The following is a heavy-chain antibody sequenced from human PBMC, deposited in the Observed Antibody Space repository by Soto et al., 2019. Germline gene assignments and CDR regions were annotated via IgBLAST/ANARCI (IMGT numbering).Heavy chain of an antibody. J-gene: IGHJ6*02. Sequence: SETLSLTCTVSGGSISSSSYYWGWIRQPPGKGLEWIGSIYYSGSTYYNPSLKSRVTISVDTSKNQFSLKLSSVTAADTAVYYCAGGPLMVRGVGYYYYGMDVWGQGTTVTVSS. V-gene: IGHV4-39*01. CDR3: AGGPLMVRGVGYYYYGMDV. CDR1: GGSISSSSYY. CDR2: IYYSGST. D-gene: IGHD3-10*01.